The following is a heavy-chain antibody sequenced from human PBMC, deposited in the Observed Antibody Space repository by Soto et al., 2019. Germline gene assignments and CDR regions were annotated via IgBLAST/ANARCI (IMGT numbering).Heavy chain of an antibody. J-gene: IGHJ3*02. CDR1: GFSLSTSGMR. CDR3: ALLNSGLRAFDI. CDR2: IDWDDDK. Sequence: SGPTLVKPTQTLTLTCTFSGFSLSTSGMRASWIRQPPGKALEWLARIDWDDDKFYSTSLKTRLTISKDTSKNQVVLTMTNMDPVDTATYYCALLNSGLRAFDIWGQGTMVTVSS. V-gene: IGHV2-70*04. D-gene: IGHD1-26*01.